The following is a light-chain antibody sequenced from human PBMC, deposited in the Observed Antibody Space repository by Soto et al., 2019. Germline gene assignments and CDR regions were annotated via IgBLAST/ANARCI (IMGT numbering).Light chain of an antibody. Sequence: DIQLTQSPSFLPAYVGDRVTITCRASQGISSYLAWYQQKPGKAPKLQIYAASTLQSGVPSRFSGSGSGTEFTVTISSLQPEDFATYYCQQLNSYPLTFGQGTRLEIK. CDR2: AAS. CDR3: QQLNSYPLT. V-gene: IGKV1-9*01. J-gene: IGKJ5*01. CDR1: QGISSY.